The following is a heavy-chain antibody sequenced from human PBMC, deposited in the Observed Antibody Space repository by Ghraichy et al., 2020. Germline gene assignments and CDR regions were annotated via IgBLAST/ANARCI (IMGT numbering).Heavy chain of an antibody. D-gene: IGHD3-3*01. CDR3: AREGDDDFWSGYYIFGY. Sequence: SETLSLTCTVSGGSVSSGSYYWSWIRQPPGKGLEWIGYIYYSGSTNYNPSLKSRVTISVDTSKNQFSLKLSSVTAADTAVYYCAREGDDDFWSGYYIFGYWGQGTLVTVSS. J-gene: IGHJ4*02. V-gene: IGHV4-61*01. CDR2: IYYSGST. CDR1: GGSVSSGSYY.